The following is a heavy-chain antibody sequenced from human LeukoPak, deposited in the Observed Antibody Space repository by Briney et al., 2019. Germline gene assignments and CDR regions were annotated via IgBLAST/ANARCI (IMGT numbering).Heavy chain of an antibody. CDR1: GYTFTGYY. J-gene: IGHJ6*02. CDR2: INPNSGGT. D-gene: IGHD3-10*01. V-gene: IGHV1-2*02. Sequence: ASVKVSCKASGYTFTGYYMHWVRQAPGQGLEWMGWINPNSGGTNYAQKFQGRITMTRDTSISTAYMELSRLRSDDTAVYYCARDTLRYYYGSGSYYPEYYYYGMDVWGQGTTVTVSS. CDR3: ARDTLRYYYGSGSYYPEYYYYGMDV.